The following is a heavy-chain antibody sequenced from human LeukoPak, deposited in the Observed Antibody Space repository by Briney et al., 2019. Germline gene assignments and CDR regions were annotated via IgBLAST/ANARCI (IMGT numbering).Heavy chain of an antibody. CDR2: VYYSGST. CDR1: GGSIGSHC. J-gene: IGHJ4*02. CDR3: ARGVRL. Sequence: SETLSLTCTVSGGSIGSHCYNWVRQPPEKGLEWIGCVYYSGSTDYNPSLKSRSVDTSKNQFSLNLNSVTAADTAVYYCARGVRLWSQGTLVTVSS. D-gene: IGHD3-10*01. V-gene: IGHV4-59*11.